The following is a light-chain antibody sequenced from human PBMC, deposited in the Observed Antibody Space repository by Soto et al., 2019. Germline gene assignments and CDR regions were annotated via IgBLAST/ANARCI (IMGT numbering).Light chain of an antibody. CDR2: DVS. J-gene: IGLJ1*01. CDR3: SSYTSSSLYV. CDR1: SSDVGGSNY. V-gene: IGLV2-14*01. Sequence: QSALTQPASVSGSPGQSITISCTGTSSDVGGSNYVSWYQQLPGKAPKLTIYDVSDRPSGVSNRFSGSKSGNTASLTISGLQAEGGADYYCSSYTSSSLYVFGTGTKVTVL.